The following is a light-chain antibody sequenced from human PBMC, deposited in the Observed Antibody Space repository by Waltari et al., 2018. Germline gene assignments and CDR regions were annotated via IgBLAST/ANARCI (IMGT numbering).Light chain of an antibody. J-gene: IGLJ2*01. V-gene: IGLV1-44*01. CDR3: AAWDDSLNGVV. CDR1: SSNVGSNP. Sequence: QSVLTQPPSASGTPGQRVTISCSGSSSNVGSNPVNWYQQVTGAAPKLLIQSKNQRPSGVPDLFSGSKSGTSASLAISGLQSEDEADYYCAAWDDSLNGVVFGGVTKLTVL. CDR2: SKN.